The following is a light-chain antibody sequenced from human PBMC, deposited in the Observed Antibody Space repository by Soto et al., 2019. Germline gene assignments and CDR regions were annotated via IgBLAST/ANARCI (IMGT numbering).Light chain of an antibody. CDR2: GAS. V-gene: IGKV1-17*03. Sequence: DIQMTQSPSAMSASVGDRVTITCRASRGISHYLAWFQQRPGKVPKRLIYGASTLESGVPSRFRGSGSGTEFTLTISSLQPEDFATYYCLQHNTYPLSFGGGTKVAMK. CDR3: LQHNTYPLS. J-gene: IGKJ4*01. CDR1: RGISHY.